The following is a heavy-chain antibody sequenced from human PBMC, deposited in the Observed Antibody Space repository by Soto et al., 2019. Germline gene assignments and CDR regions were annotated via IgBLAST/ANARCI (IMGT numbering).Heavy chain of an antibody. CDR1: GGSFSGYY. Sequence: QVQLQQWGAGLLKPSETLSLTCAVYGGSFSGYYWSWIRQPPGKGLEWIGEINHSGSTNYNPSLKSRVTISGDTSQNQCSLKLSSVTAADTAVYYCARGWGRISDYWGQGALVAVSS. J-gene: IGHJ4*02. CDR3: ARGWGRISDY. V-gene: IGHV4-34*01. D-gene: IGHD7-27*01. CDR2: INHSGST.